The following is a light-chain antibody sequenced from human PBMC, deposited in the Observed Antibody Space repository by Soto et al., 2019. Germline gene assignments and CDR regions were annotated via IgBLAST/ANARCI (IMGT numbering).Light chain of an antibody. J-gene: IGLJ2*01. Sequence: QSVLTQPPSASGTPGQRVTISCSGTSSDVGGYNYVSWYQQHPGKAPKLMIYEVSNRPSGVSNRFSGSKSGNTASLTISGLQAEDEADYYCSSYTSTSPVFGGGTKVTVL. CDR1: SSDVGGYNY. V-gene: IGLV2-14*01. CDR2: EVS. CDR3: SSYTSTSPV.